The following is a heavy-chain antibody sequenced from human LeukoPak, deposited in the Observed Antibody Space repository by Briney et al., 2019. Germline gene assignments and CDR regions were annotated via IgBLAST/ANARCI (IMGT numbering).Heavy chain of an antibody. CDR1: GGSISSGDYS. CDR3: ARVGSYDPTL. D-gene: IGHD5-18*01. Sequence: PSETLSLTCTVSGGSISSGDYSWSWIRQPPGKGLEWIGYIYYSGSTNYNPSLKSRVTISVDTSKNQFSLKLSSVTAADTAVYYCARVGSYDPTLWGQGTLVTVSS. CDR2: IYYSGST. J-gene: IGHJ4*02. V-gene: IGHV4-61*08.